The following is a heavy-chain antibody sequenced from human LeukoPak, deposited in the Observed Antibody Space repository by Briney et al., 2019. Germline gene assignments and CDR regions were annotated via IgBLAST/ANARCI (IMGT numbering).Heavy chain of an antibody. D-gene: IGHD4/OR15-4a*01. J-gene: IGHJ4*02. CDR3: ARRAGAYSHPYDY. CDR1: GFTVSSNS. V-gene: IGHV3-53*01. Sequence: GGSLRLSCTVSGFTVSSNSMSWVRQAPGKGLEWVSFIYSDNTHNSDTVKGRFTISRDNSKNTLYLQMNSLRAEDTAVYYCARRAGAYSHPYDYWGQGTLVTVSS. CDR2: IYSDNT.